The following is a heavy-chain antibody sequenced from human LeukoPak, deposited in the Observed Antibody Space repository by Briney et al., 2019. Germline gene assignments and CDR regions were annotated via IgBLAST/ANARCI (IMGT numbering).Heavy chain of an antibody. CDR3: ARGHLTVNWFDP. Sequence: SETLSLTCAVYGGSFSGYYWSWIRQPPGKGLEWIREINHSGSTNYNPSLKSRVTISVDTSKNQFSLKLSSVTAADTAVYYCARGHLTVNWFDPWGQGTLVTVSS. D-gene: IGHD3-9*01. CDR2: INHSGST. V-gene: IGHV4-34*01. CDR1: GGSFSGYY. J-gene: IGHJ5*02.